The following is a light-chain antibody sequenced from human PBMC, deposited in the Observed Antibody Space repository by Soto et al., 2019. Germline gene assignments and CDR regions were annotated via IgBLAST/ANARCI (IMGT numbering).Light chain of an antibody. Sequence: DIQMTQSPSSLSASVGDRVTITCRASQSISSYLNWYQQKPGKAPKLLIYAASSLQSGVPSRFSGTGPGTDFTLAISSLQPDDCATYYCQQSYSTLITFGQGTRLEIK. V-gene: IGKV1-39*01. J-gene: IGKJ5*01. CDR1: QSISSY. CDR3: QQSYSTLIT. CDR2: AAS.